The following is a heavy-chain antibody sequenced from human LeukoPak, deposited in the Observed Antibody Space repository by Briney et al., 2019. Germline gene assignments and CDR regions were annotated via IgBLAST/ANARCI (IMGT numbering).Heavy chain of an antibody. D-gene: IGHD6-19*01. CDR1: GYSIASGYH. Sequence: SETLSLTCTVSGYSIASGYHWGWIRQPPGEGLEWIASMYHTGNTYYNPSLKSRVTISIDTSKNQFSLKLRSVTAADTAVYYCAREWRSSGWYENYWGQGTLVTVSS. J-gene: IGHJ4*02. CDR3: AREWRSSGWYENY. V-gene: IGHV4-38-2*02. CDR2: MYHTGNT.